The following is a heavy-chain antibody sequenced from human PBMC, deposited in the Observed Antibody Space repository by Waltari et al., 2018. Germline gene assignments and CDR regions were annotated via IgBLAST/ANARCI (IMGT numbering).Heavy chain of an antibody. J-gene: IGHJ4*02. V-gene: IGHV3-33*03. CDR1: GLTFRNHG. Sequence: QVQLWESGGGLVQPGRSLRLSCRASGLTFRNHGMQWVRQAPGKGLEWVAVVGHDGHTKYSGGSVEGRFTVTSDNSMNTMYLDMNSLRIDDTAIYYGAKEFGGAVSSYMSYFDSWGQGTLVTVSS. D-gene: IGHD3-10*01. CDR2: VGHDGHTK. CDR3: AKEFGGAVSSYMSYFDS.